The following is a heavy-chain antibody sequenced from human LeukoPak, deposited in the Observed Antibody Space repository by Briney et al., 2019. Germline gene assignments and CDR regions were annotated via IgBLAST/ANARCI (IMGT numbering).Heavy chain of an antibody. CDR2: INPNSGGT. Sequence: ASVKVSCKASGYTFTGYYMHWVRQAPGQGLEWMGWINPNSGGTNYAQKFQGWVTMTRDTSISTAYMELSRLRSDDTAVYYCARAPHRCSGGGCLDYWGQGTLVTVSS. CDR1: GYTFTGYY. CDR3: ARAPHRCSGGGCLDY. V-gene: IGHV1-2*04. J-gene: IGHJ4*02. D-gene: IGHD2-15*01.